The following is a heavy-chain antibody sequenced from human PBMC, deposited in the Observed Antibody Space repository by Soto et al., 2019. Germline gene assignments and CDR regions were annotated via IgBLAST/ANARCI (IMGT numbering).Heavy chain of an antibody. CDR3: AKDRVGWSTSPADLDYGTDV. CDR2: ISYDGSNK. J-gene: IGHJ6*02. D-gene: IGHD2-15*01. Sequence: GGSLRLSCAASGFTFSSYGMHWVRQAPGKGLEWVAVISYDGSNKYYADSVKGRFTISRDNSKNTLYLQMNSLRAEDTAVYYCAKDRVGWSTSPADLDYGTDVWGQGTTVTVSS. CDR1: GFTFSSYG. V-gene: IGHV3-30*18.